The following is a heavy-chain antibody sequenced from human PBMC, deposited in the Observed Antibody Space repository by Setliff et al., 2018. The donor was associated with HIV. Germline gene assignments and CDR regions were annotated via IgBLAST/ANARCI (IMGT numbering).Heavy chain of an antibody. V-gene: IGHV4-39*01. D-gene: IGHD2-8*01. J-gene: IGHJ5*02. CDR1: GGSISSSTYY. CDR3: ARRGRDGVFIMFATGFDP. Sequence: KPSETLSLTCSVSGGSISSSTYYWGWIRQPPGKGLEWIGDIFYTGSTYYNPSLKSRVAISVDTSENQFSLKLNSVTAADTAVYYRARRGRDGVFIMFATGFDPWGQGALVTVSS. CDR2: IFYTGST.